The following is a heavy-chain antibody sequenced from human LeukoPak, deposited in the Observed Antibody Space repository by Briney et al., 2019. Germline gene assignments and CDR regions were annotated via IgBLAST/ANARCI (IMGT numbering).Heavy chain of an antibody. J-gene: IGHJ5*02. CDR2: IYYSGST. Sequence: PSETLSLTCTVSGGSISSSSYYWGWIRQPPGKGLEWIGSIYYSGSTYYNPSLKSRVTISVDTSKNQFSLKLSSVTAADTAVYYCARDRGYNWNRRSYNWFDPWGQGTLVTVSS. D-gene: IGHD1-20*01. CDR3: ARDRGYNWNRRSYNWFDP. CDR1: GGSISSSSYY. V-gene: IGHV4-39*07.